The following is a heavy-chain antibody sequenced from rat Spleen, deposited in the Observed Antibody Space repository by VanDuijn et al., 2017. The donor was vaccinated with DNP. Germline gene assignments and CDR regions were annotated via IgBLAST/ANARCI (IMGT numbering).Heavy chain of an antibody. J-gene: IGHJ2*01. CDR3: ARGGRSYFDY. D-gene: IGHD1-11*01. CDR2: INTRGDST. Sequence: EVQLVESGGGLVQPGRSLKLSCGASGFTFSNYDMAWVRQAPTRGLEWVASINTRGDSTSSPDSVKGRFTISRDNAKNTLYLQMNSLRSEDTATYYCARGGRSYFDYWGQGVMVTVSS. V-gene: IGHV5S13*01. CDR1: GFTFSNYD.